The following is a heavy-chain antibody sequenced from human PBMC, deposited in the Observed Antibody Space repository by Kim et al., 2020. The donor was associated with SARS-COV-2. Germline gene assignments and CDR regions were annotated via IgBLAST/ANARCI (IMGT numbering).Heavy chain of an antibody. CDR1: GFTFTAYA. V-gene: IGHV3-23*01. D-gene: IGHD1-1*01. Sequence: LSLTCAASGFTFTAYAVSWVRQAPGKGLETVSIVGVGGGTYYADSVKGRFTVSRDDSKNMVYLQMSSLRAEDTAVYFCAKGHNCDSWGQGTLVTVSS. CDR2: IVGVGGGT. J-gene: IGHJ5*01. CDR3: AKGHNCDS.